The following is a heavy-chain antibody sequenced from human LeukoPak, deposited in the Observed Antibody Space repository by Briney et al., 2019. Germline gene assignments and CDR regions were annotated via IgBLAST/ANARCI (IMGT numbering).Heavy chain of an antibody. CDR1: GFTFSTYA. CDR2: ISGSGGTT. J-gene: IGHJ3*02. CDR3: GKATGGSVYVAFAI. Sequence: GGSLRLSCAASGFTFSTYAMSWVRQAPGKGLEWVSLISGSGGTTHYADSVKGRFTISRDNSKNTLYMQIDSLRAEDTAVYYCGKATGGSVYVAFAIWGQGTVVIVSS. D-gene: IGHD2/OR15-2a*01. V-gene: IGHV3-23*01.